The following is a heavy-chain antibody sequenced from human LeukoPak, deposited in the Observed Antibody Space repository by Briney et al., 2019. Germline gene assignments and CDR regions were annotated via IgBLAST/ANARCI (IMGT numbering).Heavy chain of an antibody. V-gene: IGHV4-30-2*03. CDR2: IYHSGST. D-gene: IGHD3-3*01. J-gene: IGHJ4*02. CDR1: GGSISSGGYY. CDR3: ARHAPTGSGDYWHILDY. Sequence: SQTLSLTCTVSGGSISSGGYYWSWIRQPPGKGLEWIGYIYHSGSTYYNPSLKSRVTISVDTSKSQFSLQLNSVTAADTAIYYCARHAPTGSGDYWHILDYWGQGTLVTVSS.